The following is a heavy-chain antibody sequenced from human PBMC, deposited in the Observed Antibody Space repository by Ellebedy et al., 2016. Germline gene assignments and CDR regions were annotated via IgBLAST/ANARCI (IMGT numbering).Heavy chain of an antibody. CDR1: GGSFSGYY. V-gene: IGHV4-34*01. Sequence: GSLRLSXAVYGGSFSGYYWTWIRQPPGKGLEWIGEINHSGSTNYNPSLKSRVTISVDTSKNQFSLKLSSVTAADTAVYYCAENGGWYAFDIWGQGTMVTVSS. CDR3: AENGGWYAFDI. D-gene: IGHD1-1*01. CDR2: INHSGST. J-gene: IGHJ3*02.